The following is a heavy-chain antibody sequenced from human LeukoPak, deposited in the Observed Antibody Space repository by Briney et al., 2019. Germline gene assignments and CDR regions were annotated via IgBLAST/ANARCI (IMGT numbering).Heavy chain of an antibody. CDR2: IYHDGSNK. CDR3: AKDSASSYESSGPYYFDH. D-gene: IGHD3-22*01. V-gene: IGHV3-30*02. Sequence: PGGSLRLSCAASGFTFSSHGMYWVRQAPGKGLEWVAFIYHDGSNKYYVDSVKGRLTISRDNSRNTLYLQMNSLRPEDTAVYYCAKDSASSYESSGPYYFDHWGQGTLVTVSS. J-gene: IGHJ4*02. CDR1: GFTFSSHG.